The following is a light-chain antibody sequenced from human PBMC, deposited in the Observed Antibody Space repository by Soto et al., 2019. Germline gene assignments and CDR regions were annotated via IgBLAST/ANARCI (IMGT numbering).Light chain of an antibody. J-gene: IGKJ4*01. V-gene: IGKV3-20*01. CDR2: GAS. CDR3: QQYGSSPFT. Sequence: VLTQSPGTLSLSPGEGATLSCKATQRVSSSYLAWYQQKPGQAPRLLIYGASSRATGIPDRFSGSGSGTDFMLTISRLEPEDFAVYFCQQYGSSPFTFGGGTKVDIK. CDR1: QRVSSSY.